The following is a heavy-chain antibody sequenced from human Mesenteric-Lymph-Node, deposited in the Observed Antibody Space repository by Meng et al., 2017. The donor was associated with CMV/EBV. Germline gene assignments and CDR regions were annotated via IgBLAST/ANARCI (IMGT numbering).Heavy chain of an antibody. J-gene: IGHJ4*02. CDR1: GFTFSSYA. D-gene: IGHD6-6*01. CDR3: AKEGIAARYYFDY. Sequence: CADSGFTFSSYAMSWVRQAPGKGLEWVSAISGSGGSTYYADSVKGRFTISRDNSKNTLYLQMNSLRAEDTAVYYCAKEGIAARYYFDYWGQGTLVTVSS. V-gene: IGHV3-23*01. CDR2: ISGSGGST.